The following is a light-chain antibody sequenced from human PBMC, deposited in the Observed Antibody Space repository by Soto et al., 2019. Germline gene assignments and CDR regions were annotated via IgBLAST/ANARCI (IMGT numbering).Light chain of an antibody. CDR1: SSDVGGYNY. Sequence: QSVLTQPRSVSGSPGQSVTIPCTGTSSDVGGYNYVSWYQRHAVKGPKLIIYDVSERPSGFPDRFSASKSGNTASLTISGLQAEDEADYYCSSYAGNYVYGFGSGTKVTVL. J-gene: IGLJ1*01. V-gene: IGLV2-11*01. CDR2: DVS. CDR3: SSYAGNYVYG.